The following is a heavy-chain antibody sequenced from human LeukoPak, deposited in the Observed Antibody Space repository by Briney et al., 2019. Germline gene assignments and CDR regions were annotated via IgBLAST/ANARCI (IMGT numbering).Heavy chain of an antibody. Sequence: PGGSLRLSCAASGFTFSSYWMSWVRQAPGKGLEWVANIKQDGSEKYYVDSVEGRFTISRDNAKNSLYLQMNSLRAEDTAVYYCARLRIAAAGWFDPWGQGTLVTVSS. CDR3: ARLRIAAAGWFDP. D-gene: IGHD6-13*01. CDR1: GFTFSSYW. J-gene: IGHJ5*02. V-gene: IGHV3-7*03. CDR2: IKQDGSEK.